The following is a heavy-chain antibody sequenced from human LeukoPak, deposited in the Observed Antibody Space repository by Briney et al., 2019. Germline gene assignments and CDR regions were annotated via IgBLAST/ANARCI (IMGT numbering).Heavy chain of an antibody. CDR1: GFTFSSYS. V-gene: IGHV3-48*01. CDR3: ARGRFLEWLHPAGFDY. D-gene: IGHD3-3*01. CDR2: ISSSSSTI. Sequence: GGSLRLSCAASGFTFSSYSMNWVRQAPGKGLEWVSYISSSSSTIYYADSVKGRFTISRDNAKNSLYLQMNSLRAEDTAVYYCARGRFLEWLHPAGFDYWGQGTLVTVSS. J-gene: IGHJ4*02.